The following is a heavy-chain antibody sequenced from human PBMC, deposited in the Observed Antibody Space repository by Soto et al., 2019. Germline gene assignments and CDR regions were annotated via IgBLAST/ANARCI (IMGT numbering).Heavy chain of an antibody. J-gene: IGHJ4*02. V-gene: IGHV4-39*01. Sequence: PSETLSLTCTVSGGSITRSSYYWGWIRQPPGKGLEWIGSIYYSGSTYYNPSLKSRVTISVDTSKNQFSLKLSSVTAADTAVYFCARHLAVATDRSIDDWGQGTLVTVSS. CDR1: GGSITRSSYY. CDR3: ARHLAVATDRSIDD. D-gene: IGHD6-19*01. CDR2: IYYSGST.